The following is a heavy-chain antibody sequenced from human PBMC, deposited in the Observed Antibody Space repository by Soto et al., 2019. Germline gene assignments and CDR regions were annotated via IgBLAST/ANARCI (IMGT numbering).Heavy chain of an antibody. V-gene: IGHV1-8*01. CDR1: GYIFSNFD. Sequence: ASVKVSCKASGYIFSNFDINWVRQATGQGLEWLGWMNTNTGNTGYAPKFQGRVSMTRNISINTAYMELSSLRSEDTAVYYCARGRVRKYGPGTFDPWGHGTLVTVSS. J-gene: IGHJ5*02. CDR2: MNTNTGNT. D-gene: IGHD3-10*01. CDR3: ARGRVRKYGPGTFDP.